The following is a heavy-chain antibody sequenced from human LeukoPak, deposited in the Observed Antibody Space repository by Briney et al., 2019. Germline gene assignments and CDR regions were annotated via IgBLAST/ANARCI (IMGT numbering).Heavy chain of an antibody. CDR3: AKDRKSKDLDSIDV. J-gene: IGHJ3*01. D-gene: IGHD3-3*01. Sequence: GGSLRLSCAASGFAFDDYAMHWVRQVPGKGLEWVSGISWNSGDTGYADSVKGRFTISRDNAKISLYLQINSLRPEDTALYYCAKDRKSKDLDSIDVWGQGTMVTVSS. CDR1: GFAFDDYA. V-gene: IGHV3-9*01. CDR2: ISWNSGDT.